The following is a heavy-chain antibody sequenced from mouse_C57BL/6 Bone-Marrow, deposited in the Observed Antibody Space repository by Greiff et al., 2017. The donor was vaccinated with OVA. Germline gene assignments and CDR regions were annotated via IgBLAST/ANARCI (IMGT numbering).Heavy chain of an antibody. CDR1: GYTFTSYW. CDR3: ARSPPFITTVVAHYFDY. V-gene: IGHV1-69*01. Sequence: VQLQQPGAELVMPGASVKLSCKASGYTFTSYWMHWVKQRPGQGLEWIGEIDPSDSYTNYNQKFKGKSTLTVDKSSSTAYMQLSSLTSEDSAVYYCARSPPFITTVVAHYFDYWGQGTTLTVSS. J-gene: IGHJ2*01. CDR2: IDPSDSYT. D-gene: IGHD1-1*01.